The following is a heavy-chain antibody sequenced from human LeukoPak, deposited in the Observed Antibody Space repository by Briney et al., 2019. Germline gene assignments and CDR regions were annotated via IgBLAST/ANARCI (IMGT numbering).Heavy chain of an antibody. D-gene: IGHD4-23*01. Sequence: PGGSLRLSCAASGFTFSSYGMHWVRQAPGKGLEWVAFIRYDGSNKYYADSVKGRFTISRDNSKNTLYLQMNSLRAEDTAVYYCAKDYGGSSYYFDYWGQGTLVTVSS. J-gene: IGHJ4*02. CDR3: AKDYGGSSYYFDY. CDR1: GFTFSSYG. CDR2: IRYDGSNK. V-gene: IGHV3-30*02.